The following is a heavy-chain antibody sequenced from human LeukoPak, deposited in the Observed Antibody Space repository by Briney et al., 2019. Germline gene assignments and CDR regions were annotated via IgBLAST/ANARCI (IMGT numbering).Heavy chain of an antibody. CDR1: GFTVSSNY. D-gene: IGHD1-26*01. V-gene: IGHV3-53*01. CDR3: ARDREGYYFDY. Sequence: PGGSLRLSCAASGFTVSSNYMSWVRHAPGKGLEWVSVIYSGGSTYYADSVKGRFTISRDNSKNTLYLQMNSLRAEDTAVYYCARDREGYYFDYWGQGTLVTVSS. J-gene: IGHJ4*02. CDR2: IYSGGST.